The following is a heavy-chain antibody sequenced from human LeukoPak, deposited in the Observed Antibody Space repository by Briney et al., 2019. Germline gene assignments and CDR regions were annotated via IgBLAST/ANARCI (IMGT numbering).Heavy chain of an antibody. V-gene: IGHV3-15*01. CDR3: TTRSGFWSGSDY. CDR2: IKSKTDGGTT. J-gene: IGHJ4*02. D-gene: IGHD3-3*01. Sequence: PGGSLRLSCAASGFTFSNVWMSWVRQAPGKGLEWVGRIKSKTDGGTTDYAAPVKGRFAISRDDSKSTLYLQMNSLKTEDTAVYYCTTRSGFWSGSDYWGQGTLVTVSS. CDR1: GFTFSNVW.